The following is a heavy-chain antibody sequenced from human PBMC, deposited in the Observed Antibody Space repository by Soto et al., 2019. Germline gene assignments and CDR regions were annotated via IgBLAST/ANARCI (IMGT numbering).Heavy chain of an antibody. D-gene: IGHD6-6*01. J-gene: IGHJ4*02. V-gene: IGHV3-23*01. CDR3: AKGSSSSRPYYFDY. CDR2: ISSSGGST. CDR1: RFTFSSYA. Sequence: GGSLRLSCAASRFTFSSYAMSWVRQAPGKGLEWVSAISSSGGSTYYADSVKGRFTISRDNSKDTLSLQMNTLRAEDTAVYYCAKGSSSSRPYYFDYWGQGAQVTVSS.